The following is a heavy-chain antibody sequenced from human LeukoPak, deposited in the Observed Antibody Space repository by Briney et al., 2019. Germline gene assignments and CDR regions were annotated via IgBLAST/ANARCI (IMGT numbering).Heavy chain of an antibody. V-gene: IGHV1-3*01. CDR2: INAGNGNT. Sequence: ASVKVSCKASGYTFTSYALYWLRQAPGQRLECMGWINAGNGNTKYSQKFQGRVTITRDTSASTAYMELSSLRSEDTAVYCCASVGYYYHSGGYSNFDYWGQGTLVTVSS. CDR1: GYTFTSYA. CDR3: ASVGYYYHSGGYSNFDY. J-gene: IGHJ4*02. D-gene: IGHD3-22*01.